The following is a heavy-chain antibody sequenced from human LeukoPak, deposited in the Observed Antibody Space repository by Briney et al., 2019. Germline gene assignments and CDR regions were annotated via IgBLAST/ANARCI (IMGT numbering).Heavy chain of an antibody. J-gene: IGHJ5*02. CDR3: TRARDCGGGSCYPESDP. CDR2: INPNSGNT. V-gene: IGHV1-8*01. CDR1: GYTYTSYD. D-gene: IGHD2-15*01. Sequence: ASEKVFCNACGYTYTSYDINWARQPTAQGLVCMVWINPNSGNTGYAKKFQGRITMTRNTAIRTAYMELSSLRTEDTAVYYCTRARDCGGGSCYPESDPWGQGTLVTVSS.